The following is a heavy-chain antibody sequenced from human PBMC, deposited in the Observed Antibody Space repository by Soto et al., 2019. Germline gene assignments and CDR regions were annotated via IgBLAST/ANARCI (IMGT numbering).Heavy chain of an antibody. V-gene: IGHV4-61*08. CDR1: GGSISSGGYY. CDR2: IYTSGST. J-gene: IGHJ4*02. CDR3: ARDRRRDSYGYYFDY. D-gene: IGHD5-18*01. Sequence: SETLSLTCTVSGGSISSGGYYWSWIRQHPGKGLEWIGYIYTSGSTNYNPSLKSRVTMSVDTSKNQFSLKLSSVTAADTAVYYCARDRRRDSYGYYFDYWGQGTLVTVSS.